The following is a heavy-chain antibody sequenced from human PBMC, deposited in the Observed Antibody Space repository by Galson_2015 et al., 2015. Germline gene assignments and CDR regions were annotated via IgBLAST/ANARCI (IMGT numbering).Heavy chain of an antibody. CDR2: IKQDGSGK. V-gene: IGHV3-7*03. J-gene: IGHJ3*01. Sequence: SLRLSCAASGFTFSSYWMSWVRQAPGKGLEWVANIKQDGSGKYYVDSVKGRFTISRDNAKNSLYLQMNSLRAEDTAVYYCARGTYYYDSSGYALWGQGTMVTVSS. CDR3: ARGTYYYDSSGYAL. CDR1: GFTFSSYW. D-gene: IGHD3-22*01.